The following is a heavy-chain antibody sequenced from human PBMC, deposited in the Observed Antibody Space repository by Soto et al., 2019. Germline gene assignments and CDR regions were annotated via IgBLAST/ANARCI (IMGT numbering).Heavy chain of an antibody. CDR1: GYTFTSYY. V-gene: IGHV1-46*01. CDR2: INPSGGST. D-gene: IGHD3-22*01. J-gene: IGHJ4*02. CDR3: ARPGGPGGYFDY. Sequence: ASVKVSCKASGYTFTSYYMHWVRQAPGQGLEWMGIINPSGGSTSYAQKFQGKVTMTRDTSTSTVYMELSSLRSEDTAVYYCARPGGPGGYFDYWGQGTLVTVSS.